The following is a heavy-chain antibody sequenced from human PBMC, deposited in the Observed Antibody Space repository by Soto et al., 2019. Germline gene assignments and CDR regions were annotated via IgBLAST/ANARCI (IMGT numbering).Heavy chain of an antibody. D-gene: IGHD3-22*01. CDR2: ISGSGGST. Sequence: EVQLLESGGGLVQPGGSLRLSCAASGFTFSSYAMSWVRQAPGKGLEWVSAISGSGGSTYYADSVKGRFTISRDNSKNTLYLQMNSLRAEDTAVYYCAKISRSDYYDSSGPTTDYFDYWGQGTLVTVSS. CDR1: GFTFSSYA. J-gene: IGHJ4*02. CDR3: AKISRSDYYDSSGPTTDYFDY. V-gene: IGHV3-23*01.